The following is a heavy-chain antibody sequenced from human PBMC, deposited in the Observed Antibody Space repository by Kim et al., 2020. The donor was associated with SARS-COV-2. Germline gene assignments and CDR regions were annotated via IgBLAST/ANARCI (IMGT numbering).Heavy chain of an antibody. Sequence: SSTISYADAVKGRFTISRDNAKNSLSLQMNSLRDEDTAVYYCVSGTGSGYWGQGTLVTVSS. CDR2: SSTI. D-gene: IGHD1-7*01. V-gene: IGHV3-48*02. J-gene: IGHJ4*02. CDR3: VSGTGSGY.